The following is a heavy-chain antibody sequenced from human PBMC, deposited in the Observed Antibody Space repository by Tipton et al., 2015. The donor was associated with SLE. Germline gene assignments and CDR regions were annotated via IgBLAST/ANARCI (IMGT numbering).Heavy chain of an antibody. CDR2: MSPGGNTI. Sequence: SLRLSCAASGFSFSNYYMSWIRQAPGKGLEWLSYMSPGGNTIHYADSVKGRFTISRDNAKNSLYLQMSSLRVEGTAVYYCSRVTQFVGTTEYFHHWGQGPLVTVTP. CDR1: GFSFSNYY. V-gene: IGHV3-11*01. CDR3: SRVTQFVGTTEYFHH. D-gene: IGHD7-27*01. J-gene: IGHJ1*01.